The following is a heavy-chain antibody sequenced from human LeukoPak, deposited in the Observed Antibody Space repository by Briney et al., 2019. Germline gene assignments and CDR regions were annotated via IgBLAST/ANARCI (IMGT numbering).Heavy chain of an antibody. Sequence: SETLSLTCTVSGGSISSYYWSWIRQPAGKGLEWIGRIHSSGNTNYNPSLKSRITMLVDTSKSQLSLKLNSVTAADTAVYYCARNGVTSGVRNSYYYMDVWGKGTTVTVSS. V-gene: IGHV4-4*07. CDR1: GGSISSYY. D-gene: IGHD2-21*02. CDR3: ARNGVTSGVRNSYYYMDV. J-gene: IGHJ6*03. CDR2: IHSSGNT.